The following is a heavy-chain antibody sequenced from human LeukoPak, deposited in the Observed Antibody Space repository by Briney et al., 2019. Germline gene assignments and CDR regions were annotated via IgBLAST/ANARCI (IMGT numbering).Heavy chain of an antibody. CDR1: RGSISSGTYY. Sequence: PSETLSLTCTVSRGSISSGTYYWSWIRQPAGKGLEWIGRIYSSGSTNYNPSLKSRVTMSVDTSKNQFSLKLSSVTAADTAVYFCARDLLHRGYAFDSWGQGTMVIVSS. J-gene: IGHJ3*02. CDR2: IYSSGST. D-gene: IGHD5-12*01. CDR3: ARDLLHRGYAFDS. V-gene: IGHV4-61*02.